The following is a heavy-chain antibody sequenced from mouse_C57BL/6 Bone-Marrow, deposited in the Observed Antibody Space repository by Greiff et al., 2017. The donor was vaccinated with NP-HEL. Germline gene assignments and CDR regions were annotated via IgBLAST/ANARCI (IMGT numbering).Heavy chain of an antibody. Sequence: EVQGVESGGGLVKPGGSLKLSCAASGFTFSSYAMSWVRQTPEKRLEWVATISDGGSYTYYPDNVKGRFTISRDNAKNNLYLQMSHLKSEDTAMYYCARDRDGPWFAYWGQGTLVTVSA. CDR1: GFTFSSYA. CDR2: ISDGGSYT. D-gene: IGHD2-3*01. V-gene: IGHV5-4*01. J-gene: IGHJ3*01. CDR3: ARDRDGPWFAY.